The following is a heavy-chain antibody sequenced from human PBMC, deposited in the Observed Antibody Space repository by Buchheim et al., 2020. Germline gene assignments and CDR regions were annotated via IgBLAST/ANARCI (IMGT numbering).Heavy chain of an antibody. CDR3: AKGALGGSWPGYYYYIMDI. CDR1: GGTFNSYV. Sequence: QVQLVQSGAEVKKPGSSVKVSCKASGGTFNSYVISWVRQAPGQGLEWLGGIIPVFRKPHYAQKFQGRVTITADESTNTAYTELSSLRSEDTAVYYCAKGALGGSWPGYYYYIMDIWGRGTT. J-gene: IGHJ6*02. D-gene: IGHD1-26*01. V-gene: IGHV1-69*01. CDR2: IIPVFRKP.